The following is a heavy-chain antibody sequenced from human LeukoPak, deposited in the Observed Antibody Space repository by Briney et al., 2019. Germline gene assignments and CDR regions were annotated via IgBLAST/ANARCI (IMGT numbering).Heavy chain of an antibody. CDR1: GGTFSSYA. D-gene: IGHD6-6*01. CDR2: IIPILGIA. V-gene: IGHV1-69*04. Sequence: GASVKVSCKASGGTFSSYAISWVRQAPGQGLEWMGRIIPILGIANYAQKFQGRVTITADKSTSTAYMELSSLRSEDTAVYYCARAGEIAARGFDYWGQGTLVTVSS. CDR3: ARAGEIAARGFDY. J-gene: IGHJ4*02.